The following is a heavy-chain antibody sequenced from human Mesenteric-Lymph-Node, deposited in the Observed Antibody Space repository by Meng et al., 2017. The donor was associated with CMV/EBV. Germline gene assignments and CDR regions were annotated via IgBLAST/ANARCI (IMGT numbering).Heavy chain of an antibody. CDR2: ISSSSGSYI. V-gene: IGHV3-21*01. D-gene: IGHD2-2*02. Sequence: GESLKISCAASGFTFSYYNMNWVRQAPGKGLEWVSSISSSSGSYIYYAESVKGRSTISRDNAKNLLYLQMNSLRAEDTAVYYCARDCSSSSCYSSWGQGTLVTVSS. J-gene: IGHJ5*02. CDR1: GFTFSYYN. CDR3: ARDCSSSSCYSS.